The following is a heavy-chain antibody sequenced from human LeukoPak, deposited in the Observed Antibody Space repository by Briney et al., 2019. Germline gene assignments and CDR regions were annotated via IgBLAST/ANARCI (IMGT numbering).Heavy chain of an antibody. CDR3: ARALRYFDWLSTSPEYNWFDP. Sequence: PGGSLRLSCAASGFTFSSYSMNWVRQAPGKGLEWVSYISCSSSTIYYADSVKGRFTISRDNAKNSLYLQMNSLRAEDTAVYYCARALRYFDWLSTSPEYNWFDPWGQGTLVTVSS. CDR2: ISCSSSTI. D-gene: IGHD3-9*01. J-gene: IGHJ5*02. CDR1: GFTFSSYS. V-gene: IGHV3-48*01.